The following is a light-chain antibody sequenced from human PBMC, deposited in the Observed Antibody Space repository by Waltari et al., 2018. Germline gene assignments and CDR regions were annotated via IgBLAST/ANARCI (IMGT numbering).Light chain of an antibody. Sequence: QSALTQPASVSGSPGQSITISCTGTSSDVGGYDFVSWYQQYPGKAPKLVIYDVYYRPSGCSDRCSASKSGNTASLTISGLQTEDEADYYCSSYTSISTSVVFGGGTKLTVL. J-gene: IGLJ2*01. CDR3: SSYTSISTSVV. CDR1: SSDVGGYDF. CDR2: DVY. V-gene: IGLV2-14*03.